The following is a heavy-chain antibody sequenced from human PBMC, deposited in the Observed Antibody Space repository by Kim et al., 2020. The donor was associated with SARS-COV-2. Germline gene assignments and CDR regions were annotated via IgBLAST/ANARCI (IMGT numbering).Heavy chain of an antibody. Sequence: STPAYTGRVNISVDTSKNQFSLKLSSVTAADTDVYYCARLRYFDWSTFDYWGQGTLVTVSS. CDR3: ARLRYFDWSTFDY. D-gene: IGHD3-9*01. V-gene: IGHV4-61*07. J-gene: IGHJ4*02.